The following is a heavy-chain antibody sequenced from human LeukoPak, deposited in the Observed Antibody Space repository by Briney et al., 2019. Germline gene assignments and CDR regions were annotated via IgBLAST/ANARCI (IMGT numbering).Heavy chain of an antibody. Sequence: PGGSLRLSCAASGFTFSSYAMHWVRQAPGKGLEWVAITSYDGGNKNYADSVKGRVTISRDNSKNTLYLQMNSLQVEDTAVYYCARGVGALYYHYGMDVWGQGTTVTVSS. CDR1: GFTFSSYA. CDR2: TSYDGGNK. J-gene: IGHJ6*02. V-gene: IGHV3-30*04. CDR3: ARGVGALYYHYGMDV.